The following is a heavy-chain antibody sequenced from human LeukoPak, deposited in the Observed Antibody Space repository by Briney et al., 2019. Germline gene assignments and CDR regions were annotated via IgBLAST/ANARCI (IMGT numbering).Heavy chain of an antibody. V-gene: IGHV3-23*01. CDR2: ISGSGGST. Sequence: GGSLRLSCAASGFTFSSYAMSWVRQAPGKGLEWVSAISGSGGSTYYADSVKGRFTISGDNSKNTLYLQMNSLRAEDTAVYYCAKDDRYDSSGYPDYWGQGTLVTVSS. CDR3: AKDDRYDSSGYPDY. CDR1: GFTFSSYA. J-gene: IGHJ4*02. D-gene: IGHD3-22*01.